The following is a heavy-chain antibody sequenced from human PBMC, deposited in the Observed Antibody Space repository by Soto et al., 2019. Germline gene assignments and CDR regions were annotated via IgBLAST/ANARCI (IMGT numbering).Heavy chain of an antibody. D-gene: IGHD5-12*01. V-gene: IGHV3-23*01. J-gene: IGHJ5*02. CDR2: ISGSGGST. CDR1: GFTFSSYA. Sequence: EVQLLESGGGLVQPGGSLRLSCAASGFTFSSYAMSWVRQAPGKGLEWVSAISGSGGSTYYADSVKGRFTISRDNSKNTLYLQINSGRAEAAAVFYCGKGGYSGYYLGGSAPGGRGTLVPVSS. CDR3: GKGGYSGYYLGGSAP.